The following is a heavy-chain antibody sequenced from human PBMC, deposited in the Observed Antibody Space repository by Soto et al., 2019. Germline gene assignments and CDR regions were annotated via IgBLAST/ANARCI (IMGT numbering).Heavy chain of an antibody. CDR3: ARDLPATTKDYYGMDV. D-gene: IGHD1-1*01. Sequence: RGESLKISCKGSGFSFTTYWIAWVRQMPGKGLEWMGIIYPGDSKSTYSPSFQGQVTISADKSISTAYLQMNSLRAEDTAVYYCARDLPATTKDYYGMDVWGQGTTVTVSS. CDR1: GFSFTTYW. CDR2: IYPGDSKS. J-gene: IGHJ6*02. V-gene: IGHV5-51*01.